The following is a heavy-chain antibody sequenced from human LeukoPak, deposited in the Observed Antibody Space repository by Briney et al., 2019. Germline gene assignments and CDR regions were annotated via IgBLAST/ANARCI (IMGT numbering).Heavy chain of an antibody. V-gene: IGHV3-48*03. Sequence: PGGSLTLSCAASGFTFSSYEMSWVRQAPGKGLEWVSYISSSGSTIYYADSVKGRFTISRDNAKNSLYLQMNSLRAEDTAVYYCVRHQEGMVRGVLYYMDVWGTGSTVTISS. CDR1: GFTFSSYE. CDR2: ISSSGSTI. CDR3: VRHQEGMVRGVLYYMDV. J-gene: IGHJ6*03. D-gene: IGHD3-10*01.